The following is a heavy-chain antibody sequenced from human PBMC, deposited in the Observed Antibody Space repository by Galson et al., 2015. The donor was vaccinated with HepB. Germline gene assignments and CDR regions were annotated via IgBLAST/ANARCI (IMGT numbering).Heavy chain of an antibody. D-gene: IGHD2-15*01. Sequence: SVKVSCKVSGYTLTELSMHWVRQAPGKGLEWMGGFDPEDGETIYAQKFQGRVTMTEDTSTDTAYMELSSLRSEDTAVYYCATTWGRRVAATPGWFDPWGQGTLVTVSS. CDR1: GYTLTELS. CDR3: ATTWGRRVAATPGWFDP. J-gene: IGHJ5*02. CDR2: FDPEDGET. V-gene: IGHV1-24*01.